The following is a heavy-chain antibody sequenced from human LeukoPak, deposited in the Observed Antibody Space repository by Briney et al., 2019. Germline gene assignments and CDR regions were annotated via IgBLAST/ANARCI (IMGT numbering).Heavy chain of an antibody. CDR2: IYSGGST. D-gene: IGHD3-10*01. Sequence: PGGSLRLSCAASGFTVSSNYMSWVRQAPGKGLEWVSVIYSGGSTYYADSVKGRFTISRDNSKNTLYLQMNSLRAEDTVVYYCAREGRDYYGSGSYSDAFDIWGQGTMVTVSS. CDR1: GFTVSSNY. V-gene: IGHV3-53*01. J-gene: IGHJ3*02. CDR3: AREGRDYYGSGSYSDAFDI.